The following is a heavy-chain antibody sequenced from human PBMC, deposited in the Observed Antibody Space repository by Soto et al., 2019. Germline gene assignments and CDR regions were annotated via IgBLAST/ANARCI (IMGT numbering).Heavy chain of an antibody. CDR3: ARETYSFNDY. CDR2: INPDGGST. D-gene: IGHD4-4*01. CDR1: GFTFSGYW. Sequence: GGSLRLSCAASGFTFSGYWMHWVRQAPGEGLVWVSRINPDGGSTNYTDSVKGRFTISRDNAKNTLFLQMNGLRAEDTAVYYCARETYSFNDYWGRGTLVTVSS. J-gene: IGHJ4*02. V-gene: IGHV3-74*01.